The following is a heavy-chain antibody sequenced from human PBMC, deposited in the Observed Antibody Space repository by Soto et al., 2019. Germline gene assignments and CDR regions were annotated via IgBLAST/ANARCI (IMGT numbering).Heavy chain of an antibody. Sequence: GGSLRLSCAASGFTFSSYGMHWVRQAPGKGLEWVAVIWYDGSNKYYADSVKGRFTISRDNSKNTLYLQMNSLRAEDTAVYYCARDQSTSRFVRYYYGMDVWGQGTTVTVSS. D-gene: IGHD2-2*01. CDR3: ARDQSTSRFVRYYYGMDV. CDR2: IWYDGSNK. V-gene: IGHV3-33*01. J-gene: IGHJ6*02. CDR1: GFTFSSYG.